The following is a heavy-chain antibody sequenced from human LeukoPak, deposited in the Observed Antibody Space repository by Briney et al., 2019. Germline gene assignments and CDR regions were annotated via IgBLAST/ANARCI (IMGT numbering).Heavy chain of an antibody. D-gene: IGHD4-11*01. CDR3: ARDHTETSSLNFRNYYYYGMDI. CDR1: GGSFSGYY. CDR2: IYYSGST. V-gene: IGHV4-34*09. Sequence: SETLSLTCAVYGGSFSGYYWSWIRQPPGKGLEWIGYIYYSGSTYYNPSLTSRVTMSVDTSKNQFSLKLSSVTAADTAIYYCARDHTETSSLNFRNYYYYGMDIWGQGTTVTVSS. J-gene: IGHJ6*02.